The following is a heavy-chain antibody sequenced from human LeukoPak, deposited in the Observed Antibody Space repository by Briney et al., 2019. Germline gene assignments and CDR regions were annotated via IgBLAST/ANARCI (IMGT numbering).Heavy chain of an antibody. J-gene: IGHJ4*02. D-gene: IGHD2-15*01. CDR1: GGSISSSSYY. Sequence: SETLSLTCTVSGGSISSSSYYWGWIRQPPGKGLEWIGSIYYSGSTYYNPSLKSRVTISVDTSKNQFSLKLSSVTAADTAVYYCARELLRYFDYWGQGTLVTVS. V-gene: IGHV4-39*07. CDR2: IYYSGST. CDR3: ARELLRYFDY.